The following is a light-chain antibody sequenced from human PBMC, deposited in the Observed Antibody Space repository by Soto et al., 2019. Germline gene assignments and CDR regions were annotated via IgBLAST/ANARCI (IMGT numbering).Light chain of an antibody. CDR1: QSVDNSH. V-gene: IGKV3-20*01. Sequence: ETVLTQSPCTLYFSPGERATLSCRASQSVDNSHVAWYQQRRGLPPRLLIYGASNRATGIPDRFSGSGSGADFTLTISRLEPEDFAVYFCQQYGNSPPGTFGQGTRLAIK. J-gene: IGKJ5*01. CDR2: GAS. CDR3: QQYGNSPPGT.